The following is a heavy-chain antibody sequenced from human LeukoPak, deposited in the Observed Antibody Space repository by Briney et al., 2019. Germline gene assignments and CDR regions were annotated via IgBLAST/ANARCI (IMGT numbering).Heavy chain of an antibody. V-gene: IGHV3-7*01. D-gene: IGHD6-19*01. CDR2: IKEDGSEK. CDR3: ARVGRSGWDFDH. CDR1: GLPFSSYW. J-gene: IGHJ4*02. Sequence: GGSLRLSCAASGLPFSSYWRTWVRQAPGKGLEWVANIKEDGSEKYYVDCVKGGFTIVRDHDKSSLYLQMNSLRVDDTAVYHCARVGRSGWDFDHWGQGTLVTVSS.